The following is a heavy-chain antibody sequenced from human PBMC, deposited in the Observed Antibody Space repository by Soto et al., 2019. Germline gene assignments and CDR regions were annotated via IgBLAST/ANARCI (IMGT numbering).Heavy chain of an antibody. CDR3: ARDLLGYCSSTSCRPLYFDY. D-gene: IGHD2-2*01. J-gene: IGHJ4*02. Sequence: ASVKVSCKASGYTFTSYGISWVRQAPGQGLEWMGWISAYNGNTNYAQKLQGRVTMTTDTSTSTAYMELRSLRSDDTAVYYCARDLLGYCSSTSCRPLYFDYWGQGTLVTVSS. CDR1: GYTFTSYG. CDR2: ISAYNGNT. V-gene: IGHV1-18*01.